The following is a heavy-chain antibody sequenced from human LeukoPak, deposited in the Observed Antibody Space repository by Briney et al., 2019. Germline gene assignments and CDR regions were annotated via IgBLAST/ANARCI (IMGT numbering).Heavy chain of an antibody. Sequence: PSETLSLTCTVSGGSISSSSYYWGWIRQPPGKGLEWIGSVYYSGSTYYNPSLKSRVTISVDTSKNQFSLKLSSVTAADTAVYYCAREDYGGVYYWGQGTLVTVSS. CDR2: VYYSGST. J-gene: IGHJ4*02. D-gene: IGHD4-17*01. CDR3: AREDYGGVYY. V-gene: IGHV4-39*07. CDR1: GGSISSSSYY.